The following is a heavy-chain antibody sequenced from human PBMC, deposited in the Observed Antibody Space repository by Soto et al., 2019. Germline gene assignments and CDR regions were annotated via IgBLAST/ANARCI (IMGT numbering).Heavy chain of an antibody. J-gene: IGHJ4*02. CDR2: IKQDGSEK. CDR3: ARAYGDDLSFFGY. D-gene: IGHD4-17*01. Sequence: EVQLVESGGGLVQPGGSLRLSCAASGFTFSSYWMTWVRQVPGRGLEWVANIKQDGSEKYYVDSVKGRFTISRDNAKTSLYLQMNSLRAEDTAAYYCARAYGDDLSFFGYWGQGTLVTVSS. CDR1: GFTFSSYW. V-gene: IGHV3-7*01.